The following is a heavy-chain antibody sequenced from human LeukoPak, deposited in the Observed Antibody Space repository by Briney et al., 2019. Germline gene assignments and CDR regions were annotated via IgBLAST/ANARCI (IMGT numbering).Heavy chain of an antibody. CDR1: GFTFSSYA. V-gene: IGHV3-21*01. CDR2: ISTSSSYI. CDR3: ASYYYDSSGYPGDY. J-gene: IGHJ4*02. D-gene: IGHD3-22*01. Sequence: GGSLRLSCAASGFTFSSYAMSWVRQAPGKGLEWVSSISTSSSYIYYADSVKGRFTISRDNAKNSLYLQMNSLRAEDTAVYYCASYYYDSSGYPGDYWGQGTLVTVSS.